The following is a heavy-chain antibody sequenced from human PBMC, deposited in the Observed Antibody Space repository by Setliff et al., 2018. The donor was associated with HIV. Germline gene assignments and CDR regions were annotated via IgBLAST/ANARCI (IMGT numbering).Heavy chain of an antibody. CDR3: ARVPASGWYYFDY. V-gene: IGHV1-18*01. J-gene: IGHJ4*02. D-gene: IGHD6-19*01. CDR2: ISAYNGNT. CDR1: GYTFTSYG. Sequence: ASVKVSCKASGYTFTSYGISWVRQAPGQGLEWMGWISAYNGNTNYAQKFQGRVTMTRDTSISTAYMELSRLRSDDTAVYYCARVPASGWYYFDYWGQGTLVTVSS.